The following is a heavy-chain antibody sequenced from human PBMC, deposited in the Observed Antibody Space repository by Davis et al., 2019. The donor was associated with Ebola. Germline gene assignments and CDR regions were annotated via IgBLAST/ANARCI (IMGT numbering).Heavy chain of an antibody. Sequence: GESLKISCAASGFTFSSYWTSWVRHAPGKGLEWVANIKQDGSEKYYVDSVKGRFTISRDNAKNSLYLQMNSLRAEDTAVYYCAREGTIRGVNFDYWGQGTLVTVSS. CDR1: GFTFSSYW. V-gene: IGHV3-7*03. CDR2: IKQDGSEK. CDR3: AREGTIRGVNFDY. D-gene: IGHD3-10*01. J-gene: IGHJ4*02.